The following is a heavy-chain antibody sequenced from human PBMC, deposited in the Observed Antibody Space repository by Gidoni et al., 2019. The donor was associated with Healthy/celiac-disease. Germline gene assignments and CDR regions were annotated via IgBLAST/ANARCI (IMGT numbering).Heavy chain of an antibody. Sequence: EVQLVESGGGLVKPGRSLRLSCTASGFTFGDYAMSWFRQAPGKGLEWVGFIRSKAYGGTTEYAASVKGRFTISRDDSKSIAYLQMNSLKTEDTAVYYCTRASFPTYYYDSSGYSTEYFQHWGQGTLVTVSS. CDR3: TRASFPTYYYDSSGYSTEYFQH. V-gene: IGHV3-49*05. D-gene: IGHD3-22*01. CDR1: GFTFGDYA. J-gene: IGHJ1*01. CDR2: IRSKAYGGTT.